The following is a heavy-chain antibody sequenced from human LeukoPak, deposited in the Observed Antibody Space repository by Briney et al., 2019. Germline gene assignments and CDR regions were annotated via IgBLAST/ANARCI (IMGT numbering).Heavy chain of an antibody. V-gene: IGHV3-23*01. CDR3: AKEGYYGSGSYYNGGEYY. J-gene: IGHJ4*02. CDR2: ISGSGGST. CDR1: GFTFSSYA. Sequence: GGSLILSCAASGFTFSSYAMSWVRQAPGKGREWVSAISGSGGSTYYADSVKGRFTISRGNSKNTLYLQMNSLRAEDTAVYYCAKEGYYGSGSYYNGGEYYWGQGTLVTVSS. D-gene: IGHD3-10*01.